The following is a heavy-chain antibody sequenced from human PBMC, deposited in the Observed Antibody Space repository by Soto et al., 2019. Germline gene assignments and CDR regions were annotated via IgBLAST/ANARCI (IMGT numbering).Heavy chain of an antibody. D-gene: IGHD2-15*01. Sequence: PSEPLSLTCDVSGVSIENSHSFWGWIRRPTGKGLEFIGSVYYTGGAYYNPSLKSRVTVSVDTSKNQLSLRVNSVTAADTALYYYLRLVAAATPQTDFVSRGQGTLLT. CDR3: LRLVAAATPQTDFVS. J-gene: IGHJ4*02. CDR2: VYYTGGA. V-gene: IGHV4-39*03. CDR1: GVSIENSHSF.